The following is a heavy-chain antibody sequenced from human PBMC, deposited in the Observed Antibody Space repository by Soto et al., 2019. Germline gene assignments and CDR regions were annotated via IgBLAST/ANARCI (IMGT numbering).Heavy chain of an antibody. CDR1: GFSFSDHS. D-gene: IGHD6-13*01. CDR3: ARDLSWAFDH. J-gene: IGHJ4*02. Sequence: GGSLRLSCAASGFSFSDHSMNWVRQAPGKGLEWISYIRGTTTISYADSVKGRFTISRDNAENSLYLQMNSLRDEDTAVYYCARDLSWAFDHWGQGALVTVSS. CDR2: IRGTTTI. V-gene: IGHV3-48*02.